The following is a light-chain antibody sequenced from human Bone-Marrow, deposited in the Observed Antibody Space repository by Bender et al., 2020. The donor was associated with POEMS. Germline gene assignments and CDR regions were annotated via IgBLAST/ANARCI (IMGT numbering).Light chain of an antibody. CDR3: SSYTSRNTLI. CDR2: EVS. V-gene: IGLV2-14*02. CDR1: SSDVGAYNL. Sequence: QSALTQPASVSGSPGQSITISCTGASSDVGAYNLVSWYQQHPGQAPKVMIYEVSKRPSGVSNRFSGSKSGNTASLTVSGLQAEDESDYYCSSYTSRNTLIFGGGTKLTVL. J-gene: IGLJ2*01.